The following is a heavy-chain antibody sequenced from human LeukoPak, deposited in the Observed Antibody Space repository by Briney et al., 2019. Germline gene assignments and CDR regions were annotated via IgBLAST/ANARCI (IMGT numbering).Heavy chain of an antibody. CDR1: GGSLSNYY. D-gene: IGHD1-26*01. CDR3: ARGPGYTWSYSFDY. CDR2: IYSTGNT. V-gene: IGHV4-4*07. Sequence: PSQTLSPTCTVSGGSLSNYYRSWIRQPAGKVLEYNGRIYSTGNTNYNPSLKTRAPMAVDTSNNQLSLKLTSVTAAETALYFCARGPGYTWSYSFDYWGPGTLVTVSS. J-gene: IGHJ4*02.